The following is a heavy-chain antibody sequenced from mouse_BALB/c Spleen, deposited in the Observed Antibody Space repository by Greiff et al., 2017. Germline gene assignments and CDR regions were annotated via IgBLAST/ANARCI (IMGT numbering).Heavy chain of an antibody. J-gene: IGHJ4*01. V-gene: IGHV5-17*02. CDR3: ARPRMDY. CDR1: GFTFSSFG. CDR2: ISSGSSTI. Sequence: DVKLVESGGDLVKPGGSRKLSCAASGFTFSSFGMHWVRQAPEKGLEWVAYISSGSSTIYYADTVKGRFTISRDNPKNTLFLQMTSLRSEDTAMYYCARPRMDYWGQGTSVTVSS.